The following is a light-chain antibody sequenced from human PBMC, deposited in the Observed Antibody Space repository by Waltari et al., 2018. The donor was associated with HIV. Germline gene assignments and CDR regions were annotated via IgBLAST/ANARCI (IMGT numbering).Light chain of an antibody. CDR1: QSIRFW. CDR2: KAS. CDR3: QQYNSYSPWT. V-gene: IGKV1-5*03. Sequence: DIQMTQSPSTLTSSVGDRVTITCRASQSIRFWVAWYQQKPGKAPKLLIYKASSLESGVPSRFSGSGSGTEFTLTISSLQPDDFATYYCQQYNSYSPWTFGQGTKVDI. J-gene: IGKJ1*01.